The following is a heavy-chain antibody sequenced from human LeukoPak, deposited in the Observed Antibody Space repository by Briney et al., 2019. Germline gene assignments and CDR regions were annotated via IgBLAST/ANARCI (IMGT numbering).Heavy chain of an antibody. Sequence: GGSLRLSCAASGFTFSSYGMTWVRQAPGKGLEWVSYISSSSSTIYYADSVKGRFTISRDNAKNSLYLQLNSLRAEDTAVYYCARAGCSSTSCYDYWGQGTLVTVSS. J-gene: IGHJ4*02. CDR3: ARAGCSSTSCYDY. V-gene: IGHV3-48*01. CDR1: GFTFSSYG. D-gene: IGHD2-2*01. CDR2: ISSSSSTI.